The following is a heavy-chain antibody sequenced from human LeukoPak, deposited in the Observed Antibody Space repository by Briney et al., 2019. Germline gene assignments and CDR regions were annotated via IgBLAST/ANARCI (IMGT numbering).Heavy chain of an antibody. D-gene: IGHD6-19*01. CDR2: INHSGST. V-gene: IGHV4-34*01. CDR3: ARDYSSGQDY. Sequence: SETLSLTCAVYGGSFSGYYWSWIRQPPGKGLEWIGEINHSGSTNYNPSLKSRVTISVDTSKDQFSLKLSSVTAADTAVYYCARDYSSGQDYWGQGTLVTVSS. CDR1: GGSFSGYY. J-gene: IGHJ4*02.